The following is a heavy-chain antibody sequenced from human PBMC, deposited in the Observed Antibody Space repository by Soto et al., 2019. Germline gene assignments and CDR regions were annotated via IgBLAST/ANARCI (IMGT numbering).Heavy chain of an antibody. J-gene: IGHJ5*02. Sequence: GASVKVSCKASGYTFTGYYMHWVRQAPGQGLEWMGWINPNSGGTNYAQKFQGWVTMTRDTSISTAYMELSRLRSDDTAVYYCARDDAAGYSGYDNGFDPWGQGTLVNSPQ. D-gene: IGHD5-12*01. CDR2: INPNSGGT. V-gene: IGHV1-2*04. CDR3: ARDDAAGYSGYDNGFDP. CDR1: GYTFTGYY.